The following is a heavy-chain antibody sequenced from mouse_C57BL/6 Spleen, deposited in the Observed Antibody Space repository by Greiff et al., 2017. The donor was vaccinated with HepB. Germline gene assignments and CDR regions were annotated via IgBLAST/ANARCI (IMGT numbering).Heavy chain of an antibody. D-gene: IGHD2-14*01. Sequence: VQLQQPGAELVKPGASVKLSCKASGYTFTSYWMHWVKQRPGQGLEWIGMIHPNSGSTNYNEKFKSKATLTVDKSSSTAYMQLSSLTSEDSAVYYCARSGVNRYYYAMDYWGQGTSVTVSS. CDR1: GYTFTSYW. J-gene: IGHJ4*01. CDR2: IHPNSGST. V-gene: IGHV1-64*01. CDR3: ARSGVNRYYYAMDY.